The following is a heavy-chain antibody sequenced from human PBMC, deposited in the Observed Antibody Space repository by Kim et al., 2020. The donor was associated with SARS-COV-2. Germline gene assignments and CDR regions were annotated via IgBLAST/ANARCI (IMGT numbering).Heavy chain of an antibody. V-gene: IGHV5-10-1*01. J-gene: IGHJ6*02. Sequence: GESLKISCKGSGYSFTSYWISWVRQMPGKGLEWMGRIDPSDSYTNYSPSFQGHVTISADKSISTAYLQWSSLKASDTAMYYCASQSPWGYGDYDNDYYYYGMDVWGQGTTVTVSS. D-gene: IGHD4-17*01. CDR3: ASQSPWGYGDYDNDYYYYGMDV. CDR2: IDPSDSYT. CDR1: GYSFTSYW.